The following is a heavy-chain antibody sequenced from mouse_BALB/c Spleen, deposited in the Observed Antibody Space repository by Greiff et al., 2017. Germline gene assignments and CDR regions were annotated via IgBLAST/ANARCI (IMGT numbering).Heavy chain of an antibody. J-gene: IGHJ4*01. V-gene: IGHV14-3*02. CDR3: ARSLYYGGAMDY. Sequence: VQLQQSGAELVKPGASVKLSCTASGFNIKDTYMHWVKQRPEQGLEWIGRIDPANGNTKYDPKFQGKATITADTSSNTAYLQLSSLTSEDTAVYYCARSLYYGGAMDYWGQGTSVTVSS. CDR2: IDPANGNT. D-gene: IGHD1-1*01. CDR1: GFNIKDTY.